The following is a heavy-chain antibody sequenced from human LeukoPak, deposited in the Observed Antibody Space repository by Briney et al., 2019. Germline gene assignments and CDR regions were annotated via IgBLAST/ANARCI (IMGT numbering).Heavy chain of an antibody. CDR2: ITTSGGST. Sequence: GGSLRLSCAASGFTFSTYAMSWVRQAPGKGLEWVSAITTSGGSTYYADSVKGRFTISRDNSKNTLYLQLNSLGADDTAVYFCAKVASSSRSEYGSGSFDSWGQGTLVTVSS. J-gene: IGHJ4*02. CDR3: AKVASSSRSEYGSGSFDS. CDR1: GFTFSTYA. D-gene: IGHD3-10*01. V-gene: IGHV3-23*01.